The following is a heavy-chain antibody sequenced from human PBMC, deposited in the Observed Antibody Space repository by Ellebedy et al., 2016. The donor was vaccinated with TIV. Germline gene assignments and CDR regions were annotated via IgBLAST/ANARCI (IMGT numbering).Heavy chain of an antibody. D-gene: IGHD6-13*01. CDR2: INPSGGST. J-gene: IGHJ4*02. Sequence: ASVKVSCKASGGTFNSHAISWVRQAPGQGLEWMGMINPSGGSTSYAQKFQGRVTMTRDTSTSTVYMEPSSLRSEETAVYYCTCLQLGIADYFDYWGQGALVTVSS. V-gene: IGHV1-46*02. CDR3: TCLQLGIADYFDY. CDR1: GGTFNSHA.